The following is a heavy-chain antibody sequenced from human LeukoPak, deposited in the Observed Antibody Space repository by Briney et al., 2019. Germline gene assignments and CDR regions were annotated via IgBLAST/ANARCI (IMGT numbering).Heavy chain of an antibody. D-gene: IGHD3-22*01. CDR3: ARGAPRFYYDSSGPHFDY. V-gene: IGHV3-13*01. J-gene: IGHJ4*02. CDR1: GFTFSSYD. CDR2: IGTAGDT. Sequence: PGGSLRLSCAASGFTFSSYDMHWVRQATGKGLEWVSAIGTAGDTYYPGSVKGRFTISRENAKNSLYLQMNSLRAGDTAVYYCARGAPRFYYDSSGPHFDYWGQGTLVTVSS.